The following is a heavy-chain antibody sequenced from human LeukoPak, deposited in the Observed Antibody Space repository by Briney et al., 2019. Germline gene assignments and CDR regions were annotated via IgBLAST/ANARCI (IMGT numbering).Heavy chain of an antibody. Sequence: PSETLSLTCTVSGGSISSYYWSWIRQPPGKGLEWIGYIYYSGSTNYNPSLKSRVTISVDTSKNQFSLKLSSVTAASTAVDYCARHMGLGYTYFYPYFDYWGQGTLVTVSS. V-gene: IGHV4-59*08. D-gene: IGHD1-1*01. J-gene: IGHJ4*01. CDR1: GGSISSYY. CDR3: ARHMGLGYTYFYPYFDY. CDR2: IYYSGST.